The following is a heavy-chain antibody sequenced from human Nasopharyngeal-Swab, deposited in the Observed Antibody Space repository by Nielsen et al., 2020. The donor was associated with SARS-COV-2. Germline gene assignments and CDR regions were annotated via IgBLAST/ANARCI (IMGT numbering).Heavy chain of an antibody. V-gene: IGHV3-7*01. D-gene: IGHD2-2*01. CDR3: ARDITLADIVVVPAAMDYYGMDV. CDR2: IKQDGSLK. CDR1: GFTFSSYW. Sequence: GGSLRLSCAASGFTFSSYWMSWVRQSPGKRLAWLANIKQDGSLKYYVDSVKGRFPISRDNAKNSLYLQMNSLRAEDTAVYYCARDITLADIVVVPAAMDYYGMDVWGQGTTVTVSS. J-gene: IGHJ6*02.